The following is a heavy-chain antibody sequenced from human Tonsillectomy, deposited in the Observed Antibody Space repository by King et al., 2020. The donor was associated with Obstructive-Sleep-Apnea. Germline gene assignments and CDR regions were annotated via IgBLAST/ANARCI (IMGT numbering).Heavy chain of an antibody. CDR1: GFTVSSNY. CDR3: ATPSTSWSGGYFQH. Sequence: VQLVESGGGLVQPGGSLRLSCAASGFTVSSNYMNWVRQAPGKGLEWVSVIYSGGSTYYADSVKGRFTISRDTSKNTVYLQMNSLRAEDTAVYYCATPSTSWSGGYFQHWGQGTLVTVSS. J-gene: IGHJ1*01. V-gene: IGHV3-66*01. D-gene: IGHD6-13*01. CDR2: IYSGGST.